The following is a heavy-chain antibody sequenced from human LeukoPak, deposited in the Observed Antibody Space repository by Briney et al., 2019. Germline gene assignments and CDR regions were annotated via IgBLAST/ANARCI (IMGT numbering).Heavy chain of an antibody. V-gene: IGHV3-30*02. J-gene: IGHJ4*02. CDR1: GFTFSSYG. Sequence: GGSLRLSCAASGFTFSSYGMHWVRLAPGKGLEWVAFIRYDGSNKYYADSVKGRFTMSRDNSRNTLYLQMNNLRAEDTAVYYCAKRGYCSVASCSQTPYYFDHWGQGTLVTVSS. CDR2: IRYDGSNK. CDR3: AKRGYCSVASCSQTPYYFDH. D-gene: IGHD2-15*01.